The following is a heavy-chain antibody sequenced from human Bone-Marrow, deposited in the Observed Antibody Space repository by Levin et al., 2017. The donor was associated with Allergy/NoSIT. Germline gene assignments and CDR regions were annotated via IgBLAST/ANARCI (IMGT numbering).Heavy chain of an antibody. CDR2: ISGSGDNT. Sequence: SCAASGFTFSSYAMSWVRQAPGKGLEWVSGISGSGDNTYYGDSVKGRFTISRDNSKNTLYLQMNSLRAEDTAVYYCAKDSHNSGFYKQHWGQGTLVTVSS. D-gene: IGHD5-12*01. J-gene: IGHJ1*01. CDR1: GFTFSSYA. CDR3: AKDSHNSGFYKQH. V-gene: IGHV3-23*01.